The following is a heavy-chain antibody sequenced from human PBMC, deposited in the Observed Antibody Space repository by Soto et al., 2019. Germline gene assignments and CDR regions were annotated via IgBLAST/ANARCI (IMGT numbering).Heavy chain of an antibody. Sequence: PSQTLSLTCAISGDSVASNSAAWNWIRQSPSRGLEWLGRTYYRSKWYTDYAESVKSRITINPDTSKNQLSLQLKSVTPEDTAVYYCTTGATSGRYVNDYYGIDVWGQGTTVTVSS. D-gene: IGHD5-12*01. V-gene: IGHV6-1*01. CDR1: GDSVASNSAA. CDR3: TTGATSGRYVNDYYGIDV. CDR2: TYYRSKWYT. J-gene: IGHJ6*02.